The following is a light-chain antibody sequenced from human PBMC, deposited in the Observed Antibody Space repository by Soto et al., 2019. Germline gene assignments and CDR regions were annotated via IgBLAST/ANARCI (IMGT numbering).Light chain of an antibody. J-gene: IGLJ2*01. Sequence: QSVLTQPPSVSRAPGQRVTISCTGSRSNIGAGYDVHWYQQLPGTAPKLLIYGNSNRPSGVPDRFSGSKSGTSASLAITGLQAEDEADYYCQSYDISLSGYVVFGGGTKLTVL. CDR3: QSYDISLSGYVV. CDR2: GNS. CDR1: RSNIGAGYD. V-gene: IGLV1-40*01.